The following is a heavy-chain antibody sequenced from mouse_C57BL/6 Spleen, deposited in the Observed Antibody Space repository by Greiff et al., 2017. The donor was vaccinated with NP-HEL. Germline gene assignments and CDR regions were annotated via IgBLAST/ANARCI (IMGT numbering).Heavy chain of an antibody. CDR1: GFTFSSYA. J-gene: IGHJ4*01. CDR2: ISDGGSYT. D-gene: IGHD1-1*01. V-gene: IGHV5-4*03. Sequence: EVKLMESGGGLVKPGGSLKLSCAASGFTFSSYAMSWVRQTPEKRLEWVATISDGGSYTYYPDNVKGRFTISRDNAKNNLYLQMSHLKSEDTAMYYCARGSNLYYYAMDYWGQGTSVTVSS. CDR3: ARGSNLYYYAMDY.